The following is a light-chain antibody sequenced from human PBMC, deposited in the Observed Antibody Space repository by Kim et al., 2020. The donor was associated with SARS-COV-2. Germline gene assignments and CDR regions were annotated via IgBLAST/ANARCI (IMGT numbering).Light chain of an antibody. V-gene: IGKV1-27*01. CDR3: QKYNGAPWT. Sequence: ASGGDRVTITCRASQGISHDLAWYQQKPGKVPKLLIFAASALHSGVPSRFSGSGSGTDFTLTISSLQPEDVATYYCQKYNGAPWTFGQGTKVDIK. CDR1: QGISHD. CDR2: AAS. J-gene: IGKJ1*01.